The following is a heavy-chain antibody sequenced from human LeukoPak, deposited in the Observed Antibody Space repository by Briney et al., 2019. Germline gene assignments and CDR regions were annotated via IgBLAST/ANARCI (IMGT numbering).Heavy chain of an antibody. D-gene: IGHD3-10*01. CDR3: AKGIFRDYGSGSGFDY. CDR2: ISGSGGST. CDR1: GFTFSSYG. V-gene: IGHV3-23*01. J-gene: IGHJ4*02. Sequence: GGSLRLSCAASGFTFSSYGMSWVRQAPGKGLEWVSAISGSGGSTYYADSVKGRFTISRDNSKNTLYLQMNSLRAEDTAVYYCAKGIFRDYGSGSGFDYWGQGTLVTVSS.